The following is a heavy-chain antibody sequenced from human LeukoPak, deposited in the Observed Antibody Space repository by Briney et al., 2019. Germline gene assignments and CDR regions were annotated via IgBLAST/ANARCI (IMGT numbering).Heavy chain of an antibody. CDR1: GGTFSSYA. Sequence: ASVKVSCKASGGTFSSYAISWVRQAPGHELEWMGGIIPIFGTANYAQKFQGRVTITADESTSTAYMGLSSLRSEDTAVYYCARHLDYGDSPGGWFDPWGEGTLVTVSS. J-gene: IGHJ5*02. CDR2: IIPIFGTA. V-gene: IGHV1-69*13. CDR3: ARHLDYGDSPGGWFDP. D-gene: IGHD4-17*01.